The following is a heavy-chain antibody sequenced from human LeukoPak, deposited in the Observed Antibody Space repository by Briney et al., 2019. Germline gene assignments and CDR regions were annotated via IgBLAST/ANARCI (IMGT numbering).Heavy chain of an antibody. CDR3: ARGERGVVVVGAFDI. J-gene: IGHJ3*02. V-gene: IGHV4-61*02. CDR2: IYTSGST. Sequence: SETLSLTCTVSGGSISSGTYYWSWIRQPAGKGLEWIGRIYTSGSTNYNPSLKSRVTISVDTSKNQFSLKLSSVTAADTAVYYCARGERGVVVVGAFDIWGQGTMVTVSS. D-gene: IGHD3-22*01. CDR1: GGSISSGTYY.